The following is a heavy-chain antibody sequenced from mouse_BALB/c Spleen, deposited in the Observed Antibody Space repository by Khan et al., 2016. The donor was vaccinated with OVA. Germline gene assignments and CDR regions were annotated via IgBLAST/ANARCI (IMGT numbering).Heavy chain of an antibody. CDR3: VRVNREY. Sequence: QIQLVQSGPELKKPGETVKISCKASGYTFKDYVMNWVKQSPGEGLKWMGWMNTYTGEPTYADDFEGRFAFSLEISASTAYLQISSLKDEDTATXVCVRVNREYWGQGTTLTVSS. CDR1: GYTFKDYV. J-gene: IGHJ2*01. V-gene: IGHV9-3-1*01. CDR2: MNTYTGEP.